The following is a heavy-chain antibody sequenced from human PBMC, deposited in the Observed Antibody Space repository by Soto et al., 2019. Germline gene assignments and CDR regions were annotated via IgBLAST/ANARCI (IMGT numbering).Heavy chain of an antibody. CDR1: GFTFSNAW. CDR2: IKSKTDGGTT. CDR3: TTAPVAGSGMDV. Sequence: PGGSLRLSCAASGFTFSNAWMSWVRQAPGKGLEWVGRIKSKTDGGTTDYAAPVKGRFTISRDDSKNTLYLQMNSLKTEDTAVYYCTTAPVAGSGMDVWGQGTTVTVSS. D-gene: IGHD6-19*01. J-gene: IGHJ6*02. V-gene: IGHV3-15*01.